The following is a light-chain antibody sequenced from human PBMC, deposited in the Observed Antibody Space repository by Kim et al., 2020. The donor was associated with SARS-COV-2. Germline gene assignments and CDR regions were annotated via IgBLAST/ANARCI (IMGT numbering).Light chain of an antibody. CDR1: QSVSSSY. V-gene: IGKV3-20*01. CDR2: GAS. Sequence: SPGEIATLSCRASQSVSSSYLAWYQQKPGQAPRLLIYGASSRATGVPDRFSGSGSGTDFTLTITRLEPEDFAVYYCQQYGNSPHTFGQGTKVDI. J-gene: IGKJ1*01. CDR3: QQYGNSPHT.